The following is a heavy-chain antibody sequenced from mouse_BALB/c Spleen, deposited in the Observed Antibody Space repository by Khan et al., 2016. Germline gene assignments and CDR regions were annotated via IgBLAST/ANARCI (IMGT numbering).Heavy chain of an antibody. D-gene: IGHD1-3*01. Sequence: QVQLQQSGAELARPGASVKMSCKASGYTFTIYTMHWVKQRPGQGLEWIGYINPSSGYTNYNQKFKDKATLTADKSSSTVYMQLSSLTSEDSAVYFCARIEWRGVVDYWGQGTTLTVSS. CDR2: INPSSGYT. CDR1: GYTFTIYT. CDR3: ARIEWRGVVDY. V-gene: IGHV1-4*01. J-gene: IGHJ2*01.